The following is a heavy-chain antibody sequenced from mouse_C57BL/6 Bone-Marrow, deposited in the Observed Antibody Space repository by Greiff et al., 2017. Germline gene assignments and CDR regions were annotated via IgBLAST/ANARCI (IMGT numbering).Heavy chain of an antibody. V-gene: IGHV14-4*01. Sequence: VQLKESGAELVRPGASVKLSCTASGFNIKDDYMHWVKQRPEQGLEWIGWIDPENGDTEYASKFQGTATITADPSSNTAYLQLSSLTSEDTAVYYCTTRGSYGCFDYWGQGTTLTVSS. CDR1: GFNIKDDY. CDR2: IDPENGDT. CDR3: TTRGSYGCFDY. J-gene: IGHJ2*01. D-gene: IGHD2-2*01.